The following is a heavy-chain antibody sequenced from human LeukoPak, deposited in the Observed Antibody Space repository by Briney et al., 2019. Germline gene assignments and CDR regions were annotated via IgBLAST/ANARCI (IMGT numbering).Heavy chain of an antibody. V-gene: IGHV3-30*04. CDR3: ARDWDGDTGLFDY. CDR2: ISFDGNDE. D-gene: IGHD5-18*01. J-gene: IGHJ4*02. CDR1: GCTFTNHA. Sequence: GGSLRLSCVASGCTFTNHAMHWVRQAAGKGLEGVAMISFDGNDENYADAAEGRFSISRDNGKNTLYLQMNSLRSEDTAVYYCARDWDGDTGLFDYWGQGTRVTVSS.